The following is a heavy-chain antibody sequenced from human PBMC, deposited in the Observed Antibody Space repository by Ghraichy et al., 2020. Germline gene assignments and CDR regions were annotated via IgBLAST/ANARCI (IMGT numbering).Heavy chain of an antibody. CDR2: IYPGDSDT. Sequence: GESLNISCKGSGYSFTSYWIGWVRQMPGKGLEWMGIIYPGDSDTRYSPSFQGQVTISADKSISTAYPQWSSLKASDTAMYYCARLAVPAASLPYYYGMDVWGQGTTVTVSS. J-gene: IGHJ6*02. V-gene: IGHV5-51*01. CDR3: ARLAVPAASLPYYYGMDV. D-gene: IGHD2-2*01. CDR1: GYSFTSYW.